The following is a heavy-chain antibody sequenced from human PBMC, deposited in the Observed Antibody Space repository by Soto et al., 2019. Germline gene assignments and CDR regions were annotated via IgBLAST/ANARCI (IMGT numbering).Heavy chain of an antibody. J-gene: IGHJ4*02. CDR3: AREIQGLHYFDY. CDR2: INAGNGNT. Sequence: ASVKVSCKASGYTFISYAIHWVRQAPGQRLEWMGWINAGNGNTKYSQKFQGRVTITRDTSASTAYMELTSLRSEDTAVYYCAREIQGLHYFDYWGQGTLVTVSS. CDR1: GYTFISYA. V-gene: IGHV1-3*01.